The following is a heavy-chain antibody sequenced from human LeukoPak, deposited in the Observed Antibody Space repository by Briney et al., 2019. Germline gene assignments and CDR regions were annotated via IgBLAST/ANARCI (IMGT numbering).Heavy chain of an antibody. CDR1: GFTFDDYA. V-gene: IGHV3-9*01. CDR2: ISWYSGNI. D-gene: IGHD4-17*01. Sequence: GGSLRLSCVASGFTFDDYAMHWVRQAPGKGLEWVAGISWYSGNIGYADSVKGRFTISRDNAKNSLYLQMNSLRAEDTAVYYCARVIGSYGDSAYWGQGTLVTVSS. J-gene: IGHJ4*02. CDR3: ARVIGSYGDSAY.